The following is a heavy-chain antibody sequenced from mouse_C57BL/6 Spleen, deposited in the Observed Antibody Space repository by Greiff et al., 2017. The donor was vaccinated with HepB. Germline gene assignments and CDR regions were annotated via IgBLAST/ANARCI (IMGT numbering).Heavy chain of an antibody. V-gene: IGHV1-80*01. CDR3: ARWAYYYGSSYEDY. J-gene: IGHJ2*01. D-gene: IGHD1-1*01. CDR2: IYPGDGDT. CDR1: GYAFSSYW. Sequence: QVQLQQSGAELVKPGASVKISCKASGYAFSSYWMNWVKQRPGQGLEWIGQIYPGDGDTNYNGKFKGKATLTADKSSSTAYMQLSSLTSEDSAVYFCARWAYYYGSSYEDYWGQGTTLTVSS.